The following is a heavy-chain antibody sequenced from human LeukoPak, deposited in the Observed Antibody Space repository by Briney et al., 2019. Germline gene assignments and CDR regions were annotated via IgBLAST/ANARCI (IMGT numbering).Heavy chain of an antibody. V-gene: IGHV3-11*04. CDR2: ISRSGSTI. D-gene: IGHD3-22*01. Sequence: GGSLRLSCAASGFTFSDYYMSWIRQAPGKGLEWVSYISRSGSTIYYADSVKGRFTISRDNAKNSLYLQMNSLRAEDTAVYYCARDYHYNSSEYAFDIWGQGTMVTVSS. CDR3: ARDYHYNSSEYAFDI. CDR1: GFTFSDYY. J-gene: IGHJ3*02.